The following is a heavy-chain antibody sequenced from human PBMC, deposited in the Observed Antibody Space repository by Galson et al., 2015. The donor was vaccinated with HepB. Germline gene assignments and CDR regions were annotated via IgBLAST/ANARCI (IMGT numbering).Heavy chain of an antibody. V-gene: IGHV1-69*13. CDR3: ARGGGASGYDYSFDY. J-gene: IGHJ4*02. D-gene: IGHD5-12*01. Sequence: SVKDSCKASAGPFRGYAISWVRQAPGQGLEWMGGIIPIFGTANYAQKFQGRITITADESTRTAYMELSSLRSEDTAVYYCARGGGASGYDYSFDYWGQGTLVTVSS. CDR1: AGPFRGYA. CDR2: IIPIFGTA.